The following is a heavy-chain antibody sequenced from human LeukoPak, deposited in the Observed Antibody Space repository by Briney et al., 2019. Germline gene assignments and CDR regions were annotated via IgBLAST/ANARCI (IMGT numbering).Heavy chain of an antibody. D-gene: IGHD5-12*01. CDR3: ARAPFRPGRGYNGYEFDP. CDR2: MNPNSGNT. J-gene: IGHJ5*02. Sequence: GASLKVSCKASGYTFTSYDINWVRQATGQGLEWMGWMNPNSGNTGYAQKFQGRVTMTRHTSISTAYMELSSLRSEDTAVYYCARAPFRPGRGYNGYEFDPWGQGTLVTVSS. V-gene: IGHV1-8*01. CDR1: GYTFTSYD.